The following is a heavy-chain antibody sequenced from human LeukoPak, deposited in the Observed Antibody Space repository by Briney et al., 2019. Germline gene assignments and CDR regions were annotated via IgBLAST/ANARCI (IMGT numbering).Heavy chain of an antibody. V-gene: IGHV3-23*01. J-gene: IGHJ4*02. CDR3: AKAISGYVDY. D-gene: IGHD6-19*01. CDR1: GFTFSSYA. CDR2: ISGSGGST. Sequence: GGPLRLSCAASGFTFSSYAMSWVRQAPGKGLEWVSAISGSGGSTYYADSVKGRSTISRDNSKNTLYLQMNSLRAEDTAVYYCAKAISGYVDYWGQGTLVTVSS.